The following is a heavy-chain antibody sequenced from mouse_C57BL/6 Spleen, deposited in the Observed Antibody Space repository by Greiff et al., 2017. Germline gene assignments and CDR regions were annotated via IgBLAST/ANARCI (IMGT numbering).Heavy chain of an antibody. D-gene: IGHD1-1*02. CDR1: GYSFTGYY. Sequence: VQLQQSGPELVKPGASVKISCKASGYSFTGYYMNWVKQSPEKSLEWIGEINPSTGGTTYNQKFKAKATLTVDKSSSTAYMQLKSLTSEDSAVYYCASMVRGGYFDYWGQGTTLTVSS. CDR3: ASMVRGGYFDY. CDR2: INPSTGGT. J-gene: IGHJ2*01. V-gene: IGHV1-42*01.